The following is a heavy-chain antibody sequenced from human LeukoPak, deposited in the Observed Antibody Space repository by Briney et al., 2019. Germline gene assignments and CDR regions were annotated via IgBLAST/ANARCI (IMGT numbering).Heavy chain of an antibody. D-gene: IGHD3-16*02. CDR3: ARGGYYDYVWGSYRPFDY. V-gene: IGHV1-18*01. CDR2: ISAYNGNT. Sequence: GASVKVSCKASSYTFTSYGISWVRQAPGQGLEWMGWISAYNGNTNYAQKLQGRVTMTTDTSTSTAYMELRSLRSDDTAVYYCARGGYYDYVWGSYRPFDYWGQGTLVTVSS. J-gene: IGHJ4*02. CDR1: SYTFTSYG.